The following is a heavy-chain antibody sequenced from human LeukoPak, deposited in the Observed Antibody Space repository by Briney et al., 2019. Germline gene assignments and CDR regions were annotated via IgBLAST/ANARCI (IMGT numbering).Heavy chain of an antibody. D-gene: IGHD1-26*01. J-gene: IGHJ4*02. CDR2: IIPIFGTA. Sequence: PVKVSCKASGYTFTSHGISWVRQAPGQGLEWMGGIIPIFGTANYAQKFQGRVTITADESTSTAYMELSSLRSEDTAVYYCAKSLGSTPTHLNYWGQGTLVTVSS. CDR1: GYTFTSHG. CDR3: AKSLGSTPTHLNY. V-gene: IGHV1-69*13.